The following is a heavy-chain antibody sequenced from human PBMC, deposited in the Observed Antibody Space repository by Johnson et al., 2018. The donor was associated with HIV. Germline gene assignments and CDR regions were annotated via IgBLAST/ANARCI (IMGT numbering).Heavy chain of an antibody. CDR2: IRYYGSNK. J-gene: IGHJ3*02. CDR3: ARNKGRRNYYDAFDI. CDR1: GFTFSSYG. D-gene: IGHD1-7*01. V-gene: IGHV3-30*02. Sequence: QVQLVESGGGLIQPGGSLRLSCAASGFTFSSYGMHWVRQAPGKGLEWVAFIRYYGSNKYYADSVKGRFTISRDNSKNTLYLQMNSLRAEDTAVYYCARNKGRRNYYDAFDIWGQGTMVTVSS.